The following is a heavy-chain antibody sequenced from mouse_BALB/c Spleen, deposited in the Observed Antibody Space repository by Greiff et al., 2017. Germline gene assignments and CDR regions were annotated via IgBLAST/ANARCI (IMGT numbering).Heavy chain of an antibody. CDR1: GFTFSSFG. V-gene: IGHV5-17*02. J-gene: IGHJ1*01. Sequence: EVMLVESGGGLVQPGGSRKLSCAASGFTFSSFGMHWVRQAPEKGLEWVAYISSGSSTIYYADTVKGRFTISRDNPKNTLFLQMTSLRSEDTAMYYCARRSPEGYFDVWGAGTTVTVSS. CDR2: ISSGSSTI. CDR3: ARRSPEGYFDV. D-gene: IGHD1-1*01.